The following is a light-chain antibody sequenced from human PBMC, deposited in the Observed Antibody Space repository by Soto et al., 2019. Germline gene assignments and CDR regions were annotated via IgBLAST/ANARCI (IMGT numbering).Light chain of an antibody. V-gene: IGLV2-11*01. CDR3: CSYAGSYTWV. Sequence: QSVLTQPRSVSGSPGQSVTISCTGTSSDVGGYNYVSWYQQHPGKAPKLMISDVTKRPSGVPDRFSGSKSGNTASLTISGLQAEYEADYYCCSYAGSYTWVFGGGTKLTVL. CDR1: SSDVGGYNY. CDR2: DVT. J-gene: IGLJ3*02.